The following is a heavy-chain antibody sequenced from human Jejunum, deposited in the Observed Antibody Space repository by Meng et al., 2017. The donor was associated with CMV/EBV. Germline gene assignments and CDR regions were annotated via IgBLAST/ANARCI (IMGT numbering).Heavy chain of an antibody. V-gene: IGHV1-2*02. J-gene: IGHJ4*02. CDR3: ARDLEMMLTAYYY. CDR1: GYTFTDDY. D-gene: IGHD3-9*01. Sequence: QVRLVQSGAEVKKPGAPVKVSCKASGYTFTDDYIHWLRQAPGQGPEWLGWINPKNGGTNSAQRFKGRVTMTRDTSISTAYMELSRLRSDDTAVYYCARDLEMMLTAYYYWGQGTLVTVSS. CDR2: INPKNGGT.